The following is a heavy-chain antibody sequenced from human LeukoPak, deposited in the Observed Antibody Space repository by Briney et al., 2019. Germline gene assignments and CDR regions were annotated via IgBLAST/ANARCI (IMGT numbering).Heavy chain of an antibody. CDR2: INPNSGGT. CDR1: GYTFTGYY. Sequence: ASVKVSCKASGYTFTGYYMHWVRQAPGQGLEWMGWINPNSGGTNYAQKFQGRVTMTRDTSISTAYMELSRLRSDDTAVYYCARDRGVEYSSAFDYWGQGTQVTVSS. J-gene: IGHJ4*02. CDR3: ARDRGVEYSSAFDY. V-gene: IGHV1-2*02. D-gene: IGHD6-6*01.